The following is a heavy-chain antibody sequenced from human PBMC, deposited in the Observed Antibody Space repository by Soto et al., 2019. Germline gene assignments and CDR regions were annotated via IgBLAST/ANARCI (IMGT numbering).Heavy chain of an antibody. V-gene: IGHV3-33*01. CDR1: GFTFSSYG. CDR2: IWYDGSNK. Sequence: QVQLVESGGGVVQPGRSLRLSCAASGFTFSSYGMHWVRQAPGKGLEWVAVIWYDGSNKYYADSVKGRFTLSRDNSKNSLDLQMSSLRAEDTAVYYGASDLRANWFAPWGQGTLVTVSS. J-gene: IGHJ5*02. CDR3: ASDLRANWFAP. D-gene: IGHD4-17*01.